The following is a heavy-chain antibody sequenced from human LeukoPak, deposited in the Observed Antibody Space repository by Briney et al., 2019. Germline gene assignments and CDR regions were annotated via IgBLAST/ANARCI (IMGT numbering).Heavy chain of an antibody. CDR1: GFTFSSYS. Sequence: PGGSLRPSCAASGFTFSSYSINWVRQAPGKGLEWVSSISSSSSHIYYADSVKGRFTISRDNAKNSLYLQMNRLRAEDTAVYYCARAPGPYYYYYMDVWGKGTTVTVSS. V-gene: IGHV3-21*01. CDR3: ARAPGPYYYYYMDV. J-gene: IGHJ6*03. CDR2: ISSSSSHI.